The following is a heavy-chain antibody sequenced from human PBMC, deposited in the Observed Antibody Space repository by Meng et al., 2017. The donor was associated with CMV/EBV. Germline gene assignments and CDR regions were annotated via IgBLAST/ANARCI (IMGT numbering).Heavy chain of an antibody. CDR3: ARDRVAVAGNHWFDP. Sequence: QVQLVQAGAAVKNPGSSGKVSCKAAGYTFTGYYMHWVRQAPGQGLEWMGWINPNSGGTNYAQKFQGRVTMTRDTSISTAYMELSRLRSDDTAVYYCARDRVAVAGNHWFDPWGQGTLVTVSS. V-gene: IGHV1-2*02. J-gene: IGHJ5*02. D-gene: IGHD6-19*01. CDR2: INPNSGGT. CDR1: GYTFTGYY.